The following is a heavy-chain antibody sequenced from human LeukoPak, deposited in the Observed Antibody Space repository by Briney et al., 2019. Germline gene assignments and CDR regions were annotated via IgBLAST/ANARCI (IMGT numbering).Heavy chain of an antibody. V-gene: IGHV1-2*02. D-gene: IGHD2-15*01. J-gene: IGHJ4*02. CDR2: INPNSGGT. Sequence: ASVKVSCKASGYTFTGYYMHWVRQAPGQGLEWMGWINPNSGGTDYAQKFRGRVTMTRDTSISTAYMELSRLRSDDTAVYYCARGGPRMYYFDYWGQGTLVTVSS. CDR1: GYTFTGYY. CDR3: ARGGPRMYYFDY.